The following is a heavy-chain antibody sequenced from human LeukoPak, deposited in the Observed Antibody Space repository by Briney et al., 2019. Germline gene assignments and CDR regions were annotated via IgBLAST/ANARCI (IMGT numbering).Heavy chain of an antibody. CDR1: GYTFTGYY. J-gene: IGHJ6*03. CDR3: ATQAAALGYYYYMDV. V-gene: IGHV1-2*02. Sequence: ASVKVSCKASGYTFTGYYMHWVRQAPGQGREWMGWINPNSGGTNYAQKFQGRVTMTRDTSISTAYMELSRLRSDDTAVYYCATQAAALGYYYYMDVWGKGTTVTVSS. D-gene: IGHD6-13*01. CDR2: INPNSGGT.